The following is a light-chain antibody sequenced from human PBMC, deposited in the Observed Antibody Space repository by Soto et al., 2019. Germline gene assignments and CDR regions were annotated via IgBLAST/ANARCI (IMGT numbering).Light chain of an antibody. V-gene: IGKV1-5*01. J-gene: IGKJ5*01. CDR2: DAS. Sequence: MTQSPSTLSASVGDRVTITCRASQSISSWLAWYQQKPGKAPKLLIYDASSLESGVPSRFSGSGSGTEFTLTISSLQPDDFATYYCQQYNSYITFGQGTRLEIK. CDR3: QQYNSYIT. CDR1: QSISSW.